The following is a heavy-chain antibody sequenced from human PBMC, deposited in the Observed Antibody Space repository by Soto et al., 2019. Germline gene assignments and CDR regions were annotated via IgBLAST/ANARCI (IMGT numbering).Heavy chain of an antibody. CDR2: TRNKANSYTT. CDR1: GFTFSDHY. V-gene: IGHV3-72*01. J-gene: IGHJ6*02. CDR3: ARELPGIAAAQGGYYYYYGMDV. D-gene: IGHD6-13*01. Sequence: EVQLVESGGGLVQPGGSLRLSCAASGFTFSDHYMDWVRQAPGKGLEWVGRTRNKANSYTTEYAASVKGRFTISRDDSKNSLYLQMNSLKTEDTAVYYCARELPGIAAAQGGYYYYYGMDVWGQGTTVTVSS.